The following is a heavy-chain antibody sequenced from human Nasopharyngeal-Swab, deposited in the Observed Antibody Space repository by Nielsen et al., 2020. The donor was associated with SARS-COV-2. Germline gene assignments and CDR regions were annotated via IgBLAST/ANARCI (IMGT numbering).Heavy chain of an antibody. CDR2: IYYSGST. Sequence: SETLSLTCTASGCSISSSSYYWCWIRQPPGKGLEWIGSIYYSGSTYYNPSLKSRVTISVDTSKNQFSLKLSSVTAADTAVYYCARHERFWSGYFYYFDDWGQGNRVTASS. CDR1: GCSISSSSYY. V-gene: IGHV4-39*01. CDR3: ARHERFWSGYFYYFDD. D-gene: IGHD3-3*01. J-gene: IGHJ4*02.